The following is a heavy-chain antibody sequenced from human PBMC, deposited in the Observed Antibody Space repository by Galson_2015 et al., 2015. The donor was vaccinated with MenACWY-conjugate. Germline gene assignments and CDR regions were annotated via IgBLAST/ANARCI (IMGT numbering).Heavy chain of an antibody. CDR3: ARDRGLEWLSCNWCDP. CDR2: IWSDGNKK. CDR1: GFTLSSYS. Sequence: SLRLSCAASGFTLSSYSMHWVRQSPGKGLEWVALIWSDGNKKSYVDSVRGRFNISRDNSKNTLYLQMNNLRADDTAVYYCARDRGLEWLSCNWCDPWGPASLDTVS. J-gene: IGHJ5*01. D-gene: IGHD3-3*01. V-gene: IGHV3-33*01.